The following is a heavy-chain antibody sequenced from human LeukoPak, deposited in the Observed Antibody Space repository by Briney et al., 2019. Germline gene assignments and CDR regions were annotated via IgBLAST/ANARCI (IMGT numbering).Heavy chain of an antibody. CDR1: GFTFSTYG. J-gene: IGHJ4*02. V-gene: IGHV3-33*06. CDR2: IWFDGSNK. D-gene: IGHD2-2*01. CDR3: AKASGRYCSSTRCQAPLDY. Sequence: GGSLRLSYAASGFTFSTYGMHWVRQAPGRGLEWVAVIWFDGSNKYNADSVRGRFTISRDNSKNTLYLEMNSLRDEDTAVYYCAKASGRYCSSTRCQAPLDYWGQGTLVTVSS.